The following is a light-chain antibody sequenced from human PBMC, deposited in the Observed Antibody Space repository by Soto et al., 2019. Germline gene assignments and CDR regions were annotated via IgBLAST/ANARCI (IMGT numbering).Light chain of an antibody. Sequence: DIQMTQSPSTLSASVGDRVTITCRASQSISSWLAWYQQKPGKAPKLLIYKASSLESGVPSRFSGSGSGTEFTQTNSSLQPDHFATYYCQQYNSYSPWTVGQGTKVEIK. CDR3: QQYNSYSPWT. V-gene: IGKV1-5*03. CDR1: QSISSW. CDR2: KAS. J-gene: IGKJ1*01.